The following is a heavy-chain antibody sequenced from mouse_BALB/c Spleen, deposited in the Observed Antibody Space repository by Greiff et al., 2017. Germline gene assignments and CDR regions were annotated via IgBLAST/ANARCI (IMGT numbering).Heavy chain of an antibody. CDR1: GFNIKDYY. V-gene: IGHV14-4*02. CDR3: NGMGDGFAY. J-gene: IGHJ3*01. Sequence: EVQLQQSGAELVRSGASVKLSCTASGFNIKDYYMHWVKQRPEQGLEWIGWIDPENGDTEYAPKFQGKATMTADTSSNTAYLQLSSLTSEDTAVYYCNGMGDGFAYWGQGTLVTVSA. CDR2: IDPENGDT.